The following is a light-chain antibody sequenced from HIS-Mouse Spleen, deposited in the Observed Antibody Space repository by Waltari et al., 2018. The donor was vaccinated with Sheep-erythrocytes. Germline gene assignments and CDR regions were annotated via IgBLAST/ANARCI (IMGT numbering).Light chain of an antibody. CDR3: QQYYSTLT. CDR2: WAS. Sequence: DIVMTQSPDSLAVSLGERATINRKSSQSVLYSSNNKNYLAWYQQKPGQPPKLLISWASTRESGVPDRFSGSGSGTDFTLTISSLQAEDVAVYYCQQYYSTLTFGGGTKVEIK. V-gene: IGKV4-1*01. J-gene: IGKJ4*01. CDR1: QSVLYSSNNKNY.